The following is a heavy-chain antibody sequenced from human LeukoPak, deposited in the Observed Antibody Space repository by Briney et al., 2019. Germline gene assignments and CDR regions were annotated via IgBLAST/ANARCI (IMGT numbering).Heavy chain of an antibody. CDR2: ISSSSSYI. V-gene: IGHV3-21*01. CDR1: GFTFSSYS. J-gene: IGHJ3*02. Sequence: GGSLRLSCAASGFTFSSYSMNWVRQAPEKGLEWVSSISSSSSYIYYADSVKGRFTISRDNAKNSLYLQMNSLRAEDTAVYYCAGETGAVASDAFDIWGQGTMVTVSS. CDR3: AGETGAVASDAFDI. D-gene: IGHD6-19*01.